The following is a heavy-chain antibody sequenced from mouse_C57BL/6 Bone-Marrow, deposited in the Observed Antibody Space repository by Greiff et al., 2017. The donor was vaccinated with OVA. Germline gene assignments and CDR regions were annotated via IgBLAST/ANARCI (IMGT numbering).Heavy chain of an antibody. Sequence: EVMLVESGGDLVKPGGSLKLSCAASGFTFSSYGMSWVRQTPDKRLEWVATISSGGSYTYYPDSVKGRFTISRDNAKNTLYLQMSSLKSEDTAMYYCARHRRWLPAWFAYWGQGTLVTVSA. CDR2: ISSGGSYT. J-gene: IGHJ3*01. D-gene: IGHD2-3*01. CDR1: GFTFSSYG. V-gene: IGHV5-6*01. CDR3: ARHRRWLPAWFAY.